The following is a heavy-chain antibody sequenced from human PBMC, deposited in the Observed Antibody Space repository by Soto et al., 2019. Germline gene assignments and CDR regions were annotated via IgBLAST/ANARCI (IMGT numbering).Heavy chain of an antibody. CDR2: IGGSGDNA. V-gene: IGHV3-23*01. CDR3: AKEPVAYSSSFNWFDP. D-gene: IGHD6-6*01. J-gene: IGHJ5*02. CDR1: GFTFSSYA. Sequence: GGSLRLSCAASGFTFSSYAMSWVRQAPGKGLEWVSGIGGSGDNAYYADSVKGRFTISRDNSKNTLYLQMKSLRAEDTAVYYCAKEPVAYSSSFNWFDPWGQGTLVTVSS.